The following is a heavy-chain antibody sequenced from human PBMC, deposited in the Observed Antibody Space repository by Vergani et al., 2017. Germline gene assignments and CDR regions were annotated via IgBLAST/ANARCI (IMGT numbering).Heavy chain of an antibody. CDR3: TTVXRDCGDVSCYWVRDHLYYGMDV. J-gene: IGHJ6*02. Sequence: EVQLVESGGGIVKPGGSLRLSCVASGFRFRNAWLTWVRRTPGKGLEWVGRIKSTFDPGITDYAAAVKGRFTISRDDSKNTLFLQRNGLKTDGIGVYYCTTVXRDCGDVSCYWVRDHLYYGMDVWGQGTTVTVSS. CDR2: IKSTFDPGIT. CDR1: GFRFRNAW. V-gene: IGHV3-15*01. D-gene: IGHD2-21*01.